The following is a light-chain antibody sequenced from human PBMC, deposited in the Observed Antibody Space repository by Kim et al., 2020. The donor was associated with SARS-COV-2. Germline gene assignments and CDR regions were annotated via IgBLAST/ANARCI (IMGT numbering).Light chain of an antibody. CDR1: QSVSSY. CDR3: QQRSNWPSYS. J-gene: IGKJ2*03. V-gene: IGKV3-11*01. CDR2: DAS. Sequence: LSPGERATLSCRASQSVSSYLAWYQQKPGQAPRLLIYDASNRATGIPARFSGSGSGTDFTLTISSLEPEDFAVYYCQQRSNWPSYSFGQGTKLEI.